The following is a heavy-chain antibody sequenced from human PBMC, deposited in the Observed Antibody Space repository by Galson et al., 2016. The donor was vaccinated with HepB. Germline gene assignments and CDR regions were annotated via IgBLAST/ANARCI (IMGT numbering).Heavy chain of an antibody. CDR2: ISAYNANT. CDR1: GYSFSSYG. CDR3: SRDRPNYYGSGSYNYYHGMDV. Sequence: SVKVSCKASGYSFSSYGISWVRQAPGQGLEWMGWISAYNANTKYAQNLQGRVTMTTDTSTRTAYMELRSLRSDDTAVYYCSRDRPNYYGSGSYNYYHGMDVWGQGTTVTVSS. D-gene: IGHD3-10*01. J-gene: IGHJ6*02. V-gene: IGHV1-18*01.